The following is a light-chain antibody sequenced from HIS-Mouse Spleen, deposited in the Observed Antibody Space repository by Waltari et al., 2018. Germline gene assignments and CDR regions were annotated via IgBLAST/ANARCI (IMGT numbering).Light chain of an antibody. CDR3: YSTDSSGNYRV. V-gene: IGLV3-10*01. J-gene: IGLJ2*01. CDR1: ALPKQY. Sequence: SYELTQPPSVSVSPGQTARITCSGDALPKQYAYWYQQKPGQAPVLVIYKDNKRPSGIPERFSGSSSGTMATLTISGAQVEDEADYYCYSTDSSGNYRVFGGGTKLTVL. CDR2: KDN.